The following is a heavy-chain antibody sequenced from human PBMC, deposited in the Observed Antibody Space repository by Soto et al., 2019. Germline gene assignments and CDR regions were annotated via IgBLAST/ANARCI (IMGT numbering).Heavy chain of an antibody. CDR3: ATRSDPRPVAVDV. J-gene: IGHJ6*02. CDR1: GGAFNDYA. CDR2: FIPVFGTA. V-gene: IGHV1-69*06. D-gene: IGHD2-15*01. Sequence: QVQLDQSGAETKKPGSSVKVSCKASGGAFNDYAFSWVRQAPGQGLQWMGGFIPVFGTANYAQRFRGRVTITADKSTSTVYMALSSLRSEDTAVYYCATRSDPRPVAVDVWGHGTTVIVSS.